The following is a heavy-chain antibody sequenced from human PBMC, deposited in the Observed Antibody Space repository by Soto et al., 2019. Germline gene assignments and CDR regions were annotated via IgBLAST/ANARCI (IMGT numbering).Heavy chain of an antibody. D-gene: IGHD3-22*01. CDR3: ARGRRYYDSSGYSYDFQFDY. CDR1: GGSISGDYY. Sequence: QVQLQESGPGLVKPSQTLSLTCTVSGGSISGDYYWRWFRQPPGEGLEWIGDIYYSWSTYYNPSLTSRVTISVDTSKNPFSLKLNSVTAADTAVYYCARGRRYYDSSGYSYDFQFDYWGQGTLVTVSS. J-gene: IGHJ4*02. V-gene: IGHV4-30-4*01. CDR2: IYYSWST.